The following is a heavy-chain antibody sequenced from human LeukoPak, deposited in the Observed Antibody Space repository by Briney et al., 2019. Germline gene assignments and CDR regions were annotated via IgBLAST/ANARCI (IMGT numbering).Heavy chain of an antibody. Sequence: GGSLRLSCAASGFTFSDYYMSWIRQAPGKGLEWVSYISSSGSTIYYADSVKGRFTISRDNAKNSLYLQMNSLRAEDTAVYYCASGPVAAYYYYYYMDVWGKGTTDTVSS. J-gene: IGHJ6*03. D-gene: IGHD6-19*01. CDR2: ISSSGSTI. CDR1: GFTFSDYY. CDR3: ASGPVAAYYYYYYMDV. V-gene: IGHV3-11*01.